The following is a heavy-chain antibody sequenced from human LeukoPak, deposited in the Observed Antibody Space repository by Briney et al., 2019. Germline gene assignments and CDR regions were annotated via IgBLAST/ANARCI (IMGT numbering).Heavy chain of an antibody. Sequence: ASVKVSCKASGYTFTGYYMHWVRQAPGQGLEWMGRINPNSGGTNYAQKFQGRVTMTRDTSISTAYRELSRLRSDDTAVYYCAREKFGELPTTDYWGQGTLVTVSS. CDR2: INPNSGGT. CDR3: AREKFGELPTTDY. J-gene: IGHJ4*02. CDR1: GYTFTGYY. D-gene: IGHD3-10*01. V-gene: IGHV1-2*06.